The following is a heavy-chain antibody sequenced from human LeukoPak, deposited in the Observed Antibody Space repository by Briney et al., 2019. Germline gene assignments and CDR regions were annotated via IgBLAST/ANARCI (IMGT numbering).Heavy chain of an antibody. Sequence: GGSLRLSCAASGFTFSSYAMSWVRQAPGKGLEWVSGISGSGGSTYYADSVKGRFTISRDNSKNTLYLQMNSLRAEDTAVYYCAKNELLLWFGELLPRFFDYWGQGTLVTVSS. CDR1: GFTFSSYA. J-gene: IGHJ4*02. CDR2: ISGSGGST. CDR3: AKNELLLWFGELLPRFFDY. V-gene: IGHV3-23*01. D-gene: IGHD3-10*01.